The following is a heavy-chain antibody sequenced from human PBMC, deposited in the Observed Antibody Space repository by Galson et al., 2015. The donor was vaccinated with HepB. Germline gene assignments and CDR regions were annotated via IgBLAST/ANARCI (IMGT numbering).Heavy chain of an antibody. J-gene: IGHJ4*02. CDR3: ARGTSITISGLVVPKHFDY. D-gene: IGHD3-3*01. CDR1: EYTFSAYG. CDR2: INTNTGNP. Sequence: SVKVSCKASEYTFSAYGLEWVRQAPGQGLEWMGWINTNTGNPTYAQGFTGRFVFSLDTSVSTAYLQISSLKAEDTAVYYCARGTSITISGLVVPKHFDYWGQGTLVTVSS. V-gene: IGHV7-4-1*02.